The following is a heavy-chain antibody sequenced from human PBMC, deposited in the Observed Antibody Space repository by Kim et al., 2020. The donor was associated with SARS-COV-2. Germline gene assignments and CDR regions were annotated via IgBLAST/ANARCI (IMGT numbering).Heavy chain of an antibody. CDR1: GFTFSSYA. J-gene: IGHJ3*02. CDR2: ISYDGSNK. V-gene: IGHV3-30*04. D-gene: IGHD3-10*01. CDR3: ARDDSHLLLWFGVEAFDI. Sequence: GGSLRLSCAASGFTFSSYAMHWVRQAPGKGLEWVAVISYDGSNKYYADSVKGRFTISRDNSKNTLYLQMNSLRAEDTAVYYCARDDSHLLLWFGVEAFDIWGQGTMVTVSS.